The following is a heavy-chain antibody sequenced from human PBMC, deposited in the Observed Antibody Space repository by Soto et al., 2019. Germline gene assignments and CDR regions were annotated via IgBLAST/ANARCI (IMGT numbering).Heavy chain of an antibody. D-gene: IGHD2-2*01. J-gene: IGHJ6*02. CDR2: ISYDGSNK. CDR3: AKGQHCSTTSCYFYYYGMDV. V-gene: IGHV3-30*18. Sequence: QVQLVESGGGVVQPGRSLRLSCAASGFTFSSYGMHWVRQAPGKGLEWVAVISYDGSNKYYADSVKGRLTISRDNSKNPXYXXMNSLRAEDTAVYYCAKGQHCSTTSCYFYYYGMDVWGQGTTVAVSS. CDR1: GFTFSSYG.